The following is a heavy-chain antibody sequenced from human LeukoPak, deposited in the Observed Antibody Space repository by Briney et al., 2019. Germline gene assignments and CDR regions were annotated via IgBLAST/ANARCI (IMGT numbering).Heavy chain of an antibody. CDR2: IYYSGST. CDR1: GGSISSSSYY. Sequence: SETLSLTCTVSGGSISSSSYYWGWIRQPPGKGLEWIGSIYYSGSTYHNPSLKSRVTISVDTSKNQFSLKLSSVTAADTAVYYCASFRSHSWYFDDYWGQGTLVTVSS. J-gene: IGHJ4*02. CDR3: ASFRSHSWYFDDY. V-gene: IGHV4-39*01. D-gene: IGHD6-13*01.